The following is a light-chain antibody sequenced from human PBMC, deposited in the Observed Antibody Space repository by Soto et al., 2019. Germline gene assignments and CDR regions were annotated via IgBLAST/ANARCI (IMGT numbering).Light chain of an antibody. CDR3: QTWGTDIVV. CDR1: SGHSSYA. CDR2: LNSDGSH. V-gene: IGLV4-69*01. J-gene: IGLJ2*01. Sequence: QSVLTQSPSASASLGASVKLTCTLSSGHSSYAIAWHQQHPEKGPRYLMKLNSDGSHSKGDGIPDRFSGSSSGAERYLTISSLQSEDEADYYCQTWGTDIVVFGGGTKLTVL.